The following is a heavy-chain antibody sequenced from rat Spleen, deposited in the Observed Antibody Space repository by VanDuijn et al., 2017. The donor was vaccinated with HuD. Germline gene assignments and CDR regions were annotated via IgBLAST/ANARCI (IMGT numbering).Heavy chain of an antibody. D-gene: IGHD2-7*01. J-gene: IGHJ1*01. CDR2: ISSGGGST. CDR1: GLSFSNYY. CDR3: VRQGYLRDWYFDF. Sequence: EVQLVESGGGLVQPGRSMKLSCAASGLSFSNYYMAWVRQAPTKGLEWVSYISSGGGSTYYRDPVKGRFTISRDNAKSTLYLQMDSLRSEDTATYYCVRQGYLRDWYFDFWGPGTMVTVSS. V-gene: IGHV5-25*01.